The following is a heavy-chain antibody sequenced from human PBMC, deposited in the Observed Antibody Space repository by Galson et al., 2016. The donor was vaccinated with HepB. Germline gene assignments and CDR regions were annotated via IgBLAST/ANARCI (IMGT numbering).Heavy chain of an antibody. CDR2: FLPSCGTT. CDR1: GGTFKRFV. J-gene: IGHJ4*02. V-gene: IGHV1-69*13. Sequence: SVKVSCKASGGTFKRFVVTWVRQAPGQGLEWMGAFLPSCGTTNYAQKFQGRVAITEDASTGTVYLDLNRLTSEDTAMYYCATPPEWAPLSNSWLAYFGDWGQGTLVIVSS. CDR3: ATPPEWAPLSNSWLAYFGD. D-gene: IGHD2-21*01.